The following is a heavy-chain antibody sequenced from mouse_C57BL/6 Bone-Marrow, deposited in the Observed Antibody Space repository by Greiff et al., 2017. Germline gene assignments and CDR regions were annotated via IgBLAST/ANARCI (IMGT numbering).Heavy chain of an antibody. CDR2: IYPGDGDT. CDR1: GYAFSSSW. Sequence: VQLQQSGPELVKPGASVKISCKASGYAFSSSWMNWVKQRPGKGLEWIGRIYPGDGDTNYNGKFKGKATLTADKSSSTAYMQLSSLTSADSAVYFCARGAIYFDYWGQGTTLTVSS. V-gene: IGHV1-82*01. J-gene: IGHJ2*01. CDR3: ARGAIYFDY.